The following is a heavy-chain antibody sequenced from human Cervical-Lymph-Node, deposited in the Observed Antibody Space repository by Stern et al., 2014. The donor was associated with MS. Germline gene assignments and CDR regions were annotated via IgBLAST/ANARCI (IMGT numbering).Heavy chain of an antibody. D-gene: IGHD1-26*01. V-gene: IGHV3-33*01. CDR3: ARGGGSWGYFDY. J-gene: IGHJ4*02. Sequence: VQLVESGGGVVQPGRSLRLSCAASGFTFSSYGMHWVRQAPGKGLEWVAVIWYDGSNKYYADSVKGRFTISRDNSKNTLYLQMNSRRAEDTAVYYCARGGGSWGYFDYWGQGTLVTVSS. CDR2: IWYDGSNK. CDR1: GFTFSSYG.